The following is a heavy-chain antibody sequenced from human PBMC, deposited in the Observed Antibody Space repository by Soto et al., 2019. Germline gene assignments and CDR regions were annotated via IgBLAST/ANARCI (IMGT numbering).Heavy chain of an antibody. CDR2: IIPIFGTA. CDR1: GGTFSSYA. D-gene: IGHD3-22*01. Sequence: QVQLVQSGAEVKKPGSSVKVSCKASGGTFSSYAISWVRQAPGQGLEWMGGIIPIFGTANYAQKFQGRVTITADKSTSTAYMELSSLRSEDTAMYYCARDTYYYDSSGYVEGFDYWGQGTLVTVSS. V-gene: IGHV1-69*06. CDR3: ARDTYYYDSSGYVEGFDY. J-gene: IGHJ4*02.